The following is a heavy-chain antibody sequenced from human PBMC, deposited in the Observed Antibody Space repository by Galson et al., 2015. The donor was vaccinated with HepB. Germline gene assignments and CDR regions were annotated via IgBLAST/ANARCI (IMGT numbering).Heavy chain of an antibody. CDR3: ARHLGYCSSTSCYTDWFDP. Sequence: QSGAEVKKPGEPLRISCKGSGYSFTSYWISWVRQMPGKGLEWMGRIDPSDSYTNYSPSFQGHVTISADKSISTAYLQWSSLKASDTAMYYCARHLGYCSSTSCYTDWFDPWGQGTLVTVSS. J-gene: IGHJ5*02. D-gene: IGHD2-2*02. V-gene: IGHV5-10-1*01. CDR1: GYSFTSYW. CDR2: IDPSDSYT.